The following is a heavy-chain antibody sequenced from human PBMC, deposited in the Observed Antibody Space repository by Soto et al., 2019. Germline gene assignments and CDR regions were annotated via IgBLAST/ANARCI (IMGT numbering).Heavy chain of an antibody. Sequence: SETLSLTCTVSGGSISSSSYYWGWIRQPPGKGLEWIGSIYYSGSTYYNPSLKSRVTISVDTSKNQFSLKLSSVTAADTAVYYCARSAGELFNWDHGYWGQGTLVTVSS. D-gene: IGHD3-10*01. CDR3: ARSAGELFNWDHGY. V-gene: IGHV4-39*01. CDR1: GGSISSSSYY. J-gene: IGHJ4*02. CDR2: IYYSGST.